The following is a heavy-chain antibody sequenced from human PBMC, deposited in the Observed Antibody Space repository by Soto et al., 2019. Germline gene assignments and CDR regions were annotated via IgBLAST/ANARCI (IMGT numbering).Heavy chain of an antibody. D-gene: IGHD1-1*01. J-gene: IGHJ6*03. CDR1: GFTFSSYG. CDR2: IWYDGSNK. CDR3: ARVGTGYYCKDV. Sequence: GGSLRLSCAASGFTFSSYGMHWVRQAPGKGLEWVAVIWYDGSNKYYADSVKGRFTVSRDNAKNTLYLQMNSLRPEDTAVYYCARVGTGYYCKDVWGKGTTVTVSS. V-gene: IGHV3-33*01.